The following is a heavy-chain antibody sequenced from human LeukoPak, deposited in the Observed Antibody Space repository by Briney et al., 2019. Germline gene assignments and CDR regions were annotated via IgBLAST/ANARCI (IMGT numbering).Heavy chain of an antibody. CDR2: INPSGGST. CDR1: GYTFTSYY. J-gene: IGHJ4*02. V-gene: IGHV1-46*01. CDR3: ATDSATVELFDY. Sequence: GASVKVSCKASGYTFTSYYMHWVRQAPGQGLEWMGIINPSGGSTSYAQKFQGRVTMTRDTSTSTVYMELSSLRSEDTAVYYCATDSATVELFDYWGQGTLVTVSS. D-gene: IGHD4-23*01.